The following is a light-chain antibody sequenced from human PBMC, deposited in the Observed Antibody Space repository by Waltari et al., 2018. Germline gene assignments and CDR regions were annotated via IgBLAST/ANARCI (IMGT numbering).Light chain of an antibody. Sequence: ETVMTQSPATLSVSPGERVTFSCRASQSVGNKLAWYQQKPGQAPRLLIYGASTRATGIPARFSGSGSGTEFTLNISSLQSEDFAVYYCQQSDNWPPLFTFGPGTKVDIK. CDR3: QQSDNWPPLFT. CDR2: GAS. J-gene: IGKJ3*01. CDR1: QSVGNK. V-gene: IGKV3-15*01.